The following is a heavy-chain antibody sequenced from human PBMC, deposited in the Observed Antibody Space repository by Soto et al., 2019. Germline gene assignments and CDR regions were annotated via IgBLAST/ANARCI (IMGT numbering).Heavy chain of an antibody. D-gene: IGHD4-17*01. J-gene: IGHJ5*02. Sequence: EVQLVESGGGLVKPGGSLRLSCAASGFTFSSYNMNWVRQAPGKGLEWVSSITSSSSYIYYADSGKGRFTISRDNAKNSLYLQMNSMRAEDTAVYYCARVSAYDDYARATWFDPWGQGTLVTVSS. CDR2: ITSSSSYI. CDR1: GFTFSSYN. V-gene: IGHV3-21*01. CDR3: ARVSAYDDYARATWFDP.